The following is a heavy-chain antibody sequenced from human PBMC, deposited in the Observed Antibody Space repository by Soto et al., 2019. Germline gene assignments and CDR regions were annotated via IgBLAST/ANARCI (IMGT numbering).Heavy chain of an antibody. D-gene: IGHD2-21*01. J-gene: IGHJ4*02. CDR3: AASGEYCGGDCYLYY. CDR2: IYSGGST. CDR1: GFTVSSNY. Sequence: EVQLVESGGGLGQPGGSLRLSCAASGFTVSSNYMSWVRQAPGKGLEWVSVIYSGGSTYYADSVKGRFTISRDNSKNTLYLQMNSLRAEDTAVYYCAASGEYCGGDCYLYYWGQGTLVTVSS. V-gene: IGHV3-66*01.